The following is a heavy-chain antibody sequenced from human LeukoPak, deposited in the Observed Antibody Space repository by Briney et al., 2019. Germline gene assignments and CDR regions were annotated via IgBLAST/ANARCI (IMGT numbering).Heavy chain of an antibody. CDR2: INPSGGST. CDR3: ARECLPLGGWELLPGDRGTPSGRRPYYYMDV. J-gene: IGHJ6*03. Sequence: GASVKVSCNASGYTFTNYYMHWVRQAPGQGLEWMGIINPSGGSTKYAQKFQRRVTMTRDTSTSTVYMELSSLRSDDTAMYYCARECLPLGGWELLPGDRGTPSGRRPYYYMDVWGKGTTVTISS. D-gene: IGHD3-10*01. V-gene: IGHV1-46*01. CDR1: GYTFTNYY.